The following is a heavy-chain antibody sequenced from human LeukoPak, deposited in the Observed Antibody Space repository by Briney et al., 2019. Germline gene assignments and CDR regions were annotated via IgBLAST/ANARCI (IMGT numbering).Heavy chain of an antibody. V-gene: IGHV1-2*06. CDR3: ARDYSGSYTH. D-gene: IGHD1-26*01. J-gene: IGHJ4*02. CDR1: VYTFTDFY. CDR2: IHPNTGDT. Sequence: ASVNVSFKASVYTFTDFYIHWVRQAPGQVLEWMGLIHPNTGDTYFSQKFRGRVTMTRDTSISTAHMELNRLTSDDTAVYYCARDYSGSYTHWAQGTLVTISS.